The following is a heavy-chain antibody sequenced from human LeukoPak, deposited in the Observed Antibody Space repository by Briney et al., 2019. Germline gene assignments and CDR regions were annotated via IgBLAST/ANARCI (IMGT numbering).Heavy chain of an antibody. CDR2: IYHSGST. CDR1: GYSISSGYY. D-gene: IGHD2-21*02. CDR3: ARAYCGGDCYSEFDY. J-gene: IGHJ4*02. Sequence: SETLSLTCTVSGYSISSGYYWGWIRQPPGKGLEWIGSIYHSGSTYYNPSLKSRVTISVDTSKNQFSLKLSSVTAADTAVYYCARAYCGGDCYSEFDYWGQGTLVTVSS. V-gene: IGHV4-38-2*02.